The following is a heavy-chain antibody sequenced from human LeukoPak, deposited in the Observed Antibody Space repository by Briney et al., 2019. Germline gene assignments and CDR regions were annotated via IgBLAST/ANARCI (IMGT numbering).Heavy chain of an antibody. D-gene: IGHD3-3*01. CDR1: GGSISSYY. V-gene: IGHV4-4*07. CDR3: ARAAYYDFWSAKAAFDI. J-gene: IGHJ3*02. CDR2: IYTSGST. Sequence: ETLSLTCTVSGGSISSYYWSWIRQPAGKGLEWIGRIYTSGSTNYNPSLKSRVTMSVDTSKNQLSLKLSSVTAADTAVYYCARAAYYDFWSAKAAFDIWGQGTMVTVSS.